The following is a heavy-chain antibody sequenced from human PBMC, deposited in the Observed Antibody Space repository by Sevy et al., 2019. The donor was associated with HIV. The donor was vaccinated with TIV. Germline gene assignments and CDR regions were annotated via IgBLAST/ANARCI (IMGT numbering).Heavy chain of an antibody. J-gene: IGHJ6*02. V-gene: IGHV1-46*01. Sequence: ASVKVSCKASGYTFTSYYMHWVRQAPGQGLEWMGIIIPSGGSTSYAQKFQGRVTMTRDTSTSTDYMELSSLRSEDTAVYYCARAEIVVVVVAPDYGMDVWGQGTTVTVSS. CDR2: IIPSGGST. CDR3: ARAEIVVVVVAPDYGMDV. CDR1: GYTFTSYY. D-gene: IGHD2-15*01.